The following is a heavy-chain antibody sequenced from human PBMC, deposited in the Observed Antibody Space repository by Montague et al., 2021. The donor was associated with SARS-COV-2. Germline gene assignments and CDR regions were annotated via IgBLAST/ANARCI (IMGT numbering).Heavy chain of an antibody. CDR3: ARHGKTRIAMIVVVIGYCDY. J-gene: IGHJ4*02. CDR1: GGSISSSSYY. D-gene: IGHD3-22*01. V-gene: IGHV4-39*01. Sequence: SETLSLTCTVSGGSISSSSYYWGWIRQPPGKGPEWIGSIYYSGSTYYNPSLKSRVTISVDTSKNQFSLKLSSVTAADTAVYYCARHGKTRIAMIVVVIGYCDYWGQGTLVTVSS. CDR2: IYYSGST.